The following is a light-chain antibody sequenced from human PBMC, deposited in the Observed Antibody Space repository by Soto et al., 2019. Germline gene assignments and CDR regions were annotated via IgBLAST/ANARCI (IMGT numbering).Light chain of an antibody. J-gene: IGLJ1*01. CDR3: NSYTTSSTYV. V-gene: IGLV2-14*01. Sequence: QSALTQPASVSGSPGQSITISCTGTSSDVGGYNYVSWYQQHPGKVPKLMIYDVSYRPSGVSNRFSGSKSGNTASLTISGLQAEDEADYYCNSYTTSSTYVFGTGTQLTVL. CDR2: DVS. CDR1: SSDVGGYNY.